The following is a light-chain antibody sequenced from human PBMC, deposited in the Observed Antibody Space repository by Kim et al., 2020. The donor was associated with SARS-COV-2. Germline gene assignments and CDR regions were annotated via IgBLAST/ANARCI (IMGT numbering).Light chain of an antibody. CDR2: GAS. J-gene: IGKJ1*01. V-gene: IGKV3-20*01. CDR1: QTVNGNY. CDR3: QLYGSPWT. Sequence: EIVLTQSPGTLSLSPGERATLSCRASQTVNGNYLAWYEQRPGQTPRLLIYGASSRAPGIPDRFSGSGSGTDFTLTISRLEPEDFAVYYCQLYGSPWTFGQGTKVDIK.